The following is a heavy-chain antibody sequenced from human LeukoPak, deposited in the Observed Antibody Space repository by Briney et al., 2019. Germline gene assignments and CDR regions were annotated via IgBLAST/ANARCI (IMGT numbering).Heavy chain of an antibody. Sequence: GGSLRLSRAASGFTFSSYSMNWVRQAPGKGLEWVSSISSSSSYIYYADSVKGRFTISRDNAKNSLYLQMNSLRAEDTAVYYCARAGGGYEDPLLYYFDYWGQGTLVTVSS. CDR2: ISSSSSYI. CDR1: GFTFSSYS. V-gene: IGHV3-21*01. CDR3: ARAGGGYEDPLLYYFDY. D-gene: IGHD5-12*01. J-gene: IGHJ4*02.